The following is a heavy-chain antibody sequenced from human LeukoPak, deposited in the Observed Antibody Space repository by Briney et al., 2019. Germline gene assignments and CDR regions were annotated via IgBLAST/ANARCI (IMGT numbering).Heavy chain of an antibody. CDR2: IKQDGSEK. D-gene: IGHD3-16*01. CDR1: GFTFSTYW. CDR3: ARSWATWDY. Sequence: PGGSLRLSCAASGFTFSTYWMNWVRQAPGKGLEWVATIKQDGSEKNYVDSVKGRFSISRDNAKNSLFLQMNSLRAEDTAVYYCARSWATWDYWGQGTLVTVSS. V-gene: IGHV3-7*01. J-gene: IGHJ4*02.